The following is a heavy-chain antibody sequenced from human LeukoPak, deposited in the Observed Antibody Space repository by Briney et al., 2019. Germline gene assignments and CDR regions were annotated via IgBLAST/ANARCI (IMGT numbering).Heavy chain of an antibody. V-gene: IGHV1-46*03. CDR1: RYTFTSYY. CDR3: ARAEGFGELYYMGV. CDR2: INPSGGST. J-gene: IGHJ6*03. Sequence: ASVKVSCKASRYTFTSYYMHWVRQAPGQGLEWMGIINPSGGSTSYAQKFQGRVTMTSDTSTSTVYMELSSLRSEDTGVNYCARAEGFGELYYMGVWGKGTTVTVSS. D-gene: IGHD3-10*01.